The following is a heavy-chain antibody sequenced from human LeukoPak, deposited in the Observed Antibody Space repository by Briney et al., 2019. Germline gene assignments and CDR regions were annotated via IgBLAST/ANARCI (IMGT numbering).Heavy chain of an antibody. J-gene: IGHJ4*02. V-gene: IGHV5-51*01. CDR3: ARRKTYYYGSGSYQNDAYYFDC. Sequence: GESLKISCKGSGYSFTSYWIGWVRQMPGKGLEWMGIIYPGDSDTRYSPSFQGQVTISADKSISTAYLQWSSLKASDTAMYYCARRKTYYYGSGSYQNDAYYFDCWGQGTLVTVSS. CDR2: IYPGDSDT. CDR1: GYSFTSYW. D-gene: IGHD3-10*01.